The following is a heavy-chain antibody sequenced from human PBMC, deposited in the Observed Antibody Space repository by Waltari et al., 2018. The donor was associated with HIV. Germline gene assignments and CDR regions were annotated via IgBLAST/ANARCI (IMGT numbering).Heavy chain of an antibody. D-gene: IGHD6-19*01. CDR2: ISSSSSYI. Sequence: EVQLVESGGGLVKPGGSLRLYCAASGFTFSSYSMNWVRQAPGKGLEWVSSISSSSSYIYYADSVKGRFTISRDNAKNSLYRQMNSLRAEDTAVYYCARDSVGGWSIDYWGQGTLVTVSS. CDR3: ARDSVGGWSIDY. CDR1: GFTFSSYS. J-gene: IGHJ4*02. V-gene: IGHV3-21*01.